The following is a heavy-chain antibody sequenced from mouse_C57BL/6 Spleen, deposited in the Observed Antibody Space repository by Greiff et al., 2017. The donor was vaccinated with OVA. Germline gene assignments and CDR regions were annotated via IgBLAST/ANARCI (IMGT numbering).Heavy chain of an antibody. CDR3: THCYGISSYWYCDV. D-gene: IGHD1-1*01. V-gene: IGHV14-1*01. CDR1: GFTFSDYY. CDR2: IGAEDGDT. Sequence: VQLKQSGAGFVRPGGSVKFSCTASGFTFSDYYMHWVHQTPEQGLEWIARIGAEDGDTAYAPKVQGMATMTADTASNTAYLQLSSLTSEDTAVYYCTHCYGISSYWYCDVWGTGTTVTVSS. J-gene: IGHJ1*03.